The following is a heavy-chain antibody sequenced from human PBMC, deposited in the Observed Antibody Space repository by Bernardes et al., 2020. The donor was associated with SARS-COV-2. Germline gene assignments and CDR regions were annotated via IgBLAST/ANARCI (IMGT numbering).Heavy chain of an antibody. Sequence: SETLSLTCTVSGGSISSYYWSWIRQPPGKGLEWTGYIYYSGSTNYNPSLKSRVTISVDTSKNQFSLKLSSVTAADTAVYYCASYYYDSSGYSYGMDVWGQGTTVTVSS. CDR1: GGSISSYY. V-gene: IGHV4-59*01. CDR2: IYYSGST. CDR3: ASYYYDSSGYSYGMDV. J-gene: IGHJ6*02. D-gene: IGHD3-22*01.